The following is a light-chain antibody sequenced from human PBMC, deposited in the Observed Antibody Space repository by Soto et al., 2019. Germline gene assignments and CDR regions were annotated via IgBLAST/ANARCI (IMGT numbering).Light chain of an antibody. CDR2: DAY. Sequence: DIGMTQSPPSLSASVGDKITIACRANQGINNFLAWYHQKPGEVPKLLMYDAYSLQSGASSRFSGSGRGTVFTLTINNLQPDDVESYDGQRYDSVARTVGRGAKVEVK. CDR3: QRYDSVART. J-gene: IGKJ4*02. CDR1: QGINNF. V-gene: IGKV1-27*01.